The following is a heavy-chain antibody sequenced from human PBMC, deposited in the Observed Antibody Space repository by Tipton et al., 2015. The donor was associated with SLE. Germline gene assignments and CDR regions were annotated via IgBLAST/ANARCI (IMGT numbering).Heavy chain of an antibody. J-gene: IGHJ2*01. V-gene: IGHV3-49*03. Sequence: SLRLSCTASGFTFGDYAMSWFRQAPGKGLEWVGFIRSKAYGGTTEYAASVKGRFTISRDDSKSIAYLQMNSLKTEDTGVYYCARDRSRWATPYWFFDLWGPGTLVTVSS. CDR2: IRSKAYGGTT. CDR3: ARDRSRWATPYWFFDL. D-gene: IGHD1-26*01. CDR1: GFTFGDYA.